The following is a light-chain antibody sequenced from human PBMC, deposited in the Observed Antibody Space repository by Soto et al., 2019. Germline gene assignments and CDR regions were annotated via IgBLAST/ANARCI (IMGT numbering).Light chain of an antibody. CDR1: QSISSW. CDR3: QDYSSTSALT. J-gene: IGKJ4*01. V-gene: IGKV1-5*03. Sequence: DIQVTQSPSTLSASVGDRVTITCRASQSISSWLAWYQQKPGKAPKLLIYQASILKSGVPSRFSGSGSGTDFTLTISSLQPDDFATYYCQDYSSTSALTFGGGAKVEIK. CDR2: QAS.